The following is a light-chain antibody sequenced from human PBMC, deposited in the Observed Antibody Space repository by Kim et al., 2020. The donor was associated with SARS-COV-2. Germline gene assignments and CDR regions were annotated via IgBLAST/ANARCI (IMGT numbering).Light chain of an antibody. CDR3: QQYDNLPLYT. J-gene: IGKJ2*01. CDR2: DAS. CDR1: QDISNY. V-gene: IGKV1-33*01. Sequence: AAVGDRVTITCQASQDISNYLNWYQQKAGKAPKLLIYDASNLETGVPSRFSGSGSGTDFTFTISSLQPEDIATYYCQQYDNLPLYTFGEGTKLEIK.